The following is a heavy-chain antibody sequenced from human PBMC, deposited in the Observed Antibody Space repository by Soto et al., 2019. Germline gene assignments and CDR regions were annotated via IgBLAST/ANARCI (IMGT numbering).Heavy chain of an antibody. CDR3: ASDDDGDHHYLLAV. D-gene: IGHD2-15*01. J-gene: IGHJ6*02. Sequence: GAAVKPTCKASGGTFSSYAISWVRQAPGQGLEWMGGIIPIFGTANYAQKFQGRVTITADESTSTAYMELSSLRSEDTAVYYCASDDDGDHHYLLAVSGQRSTV. CDR1: GGTFSSYA. CDR2: IIPIFGTA. V-gene: IGHV1-69*13.